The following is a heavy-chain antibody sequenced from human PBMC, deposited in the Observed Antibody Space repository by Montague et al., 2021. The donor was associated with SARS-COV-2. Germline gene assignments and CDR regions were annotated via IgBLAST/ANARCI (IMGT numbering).Heavy chain of an antibody. V-gene: IGHV4-59*01. CDR1: GGSISSYY. CDR2: IYYSGST. CDR3: ARVFPRWLQFDPYFDY. D-gene: IGHD5-24*01. Sequence: ETLSLACTVSGGSISSYYWSWIRQPPGKGLEWIGYIYYSGSTNYNPSLKSRVTISVDTSKNQFSLKLSSVTAADTAVYYCARVFPRWLQFDPYFDYWGQGTLVTVSS. J-gene: IGHJ4*02.